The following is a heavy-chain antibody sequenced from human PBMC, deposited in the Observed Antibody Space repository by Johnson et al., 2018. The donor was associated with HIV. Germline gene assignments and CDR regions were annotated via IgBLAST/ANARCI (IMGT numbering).Heavy chain of an antibody. J-gene: IGHJ3*02. D-gene: IGHD1-26*01. CDR1: GFTVSSNY. V-gene: IGHV3-66*03. CDR3: ARDQSGSYVWWAHDAFDI. Sequence: VQLVESGGGLIQPGGSLRLSCAASGFTVSSNYMGWVRQAPGKGLEWVSVLYSGGSTYYTDSVKGRFTISRENAKNSLYLQMNSLRAEDTAVYYCARDQSGSYVWWAHDAFDIWGQGTMVTVSS. CDR2: LYSGGST.